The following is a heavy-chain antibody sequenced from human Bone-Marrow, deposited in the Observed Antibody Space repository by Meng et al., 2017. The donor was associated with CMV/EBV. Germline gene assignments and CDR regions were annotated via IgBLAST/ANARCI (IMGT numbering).Heavy chain of an antibody. Sequence: GESLKISCAASGFTFSSYWMSWVRQAPGKGLEWVANIKQDGSAKYYVDSVKGRFTISRDNAKKSLYLQRNSLRAEDTAVYYCATWANYDCWSGFRPLRFDIWGQGTMVTVSS. D-gene: IGHD3-3*01. CDR1: GFTFSSYW. V-gene: IGHV3-7*01. J-gene: IGHJ3*02. CDR2: IKQDGSAK. CDR3: ATWANYDCWSGFRPLRFDI.